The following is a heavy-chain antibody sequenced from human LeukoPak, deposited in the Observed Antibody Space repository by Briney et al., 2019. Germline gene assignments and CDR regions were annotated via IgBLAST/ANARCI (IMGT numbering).Heavy chain of an antibody. Sequence: SETLSLTCAVYGGSFSGYYWSWIRQPPGKGLEWIGEINHSGSTNYNPSLKSRVTISVDTSKNQFSLKLSSVTAADTAVYYCARGYVYYYMDVWGKGTMVTVSS. J-gene: IGHJ6*03. CDR1: GGSFSGYY. CDR3: ARGYVYYYMDV. CDR2: INHSGST. D-gene: IGHD3-16*01. V-gene: IGHV4-34*01.